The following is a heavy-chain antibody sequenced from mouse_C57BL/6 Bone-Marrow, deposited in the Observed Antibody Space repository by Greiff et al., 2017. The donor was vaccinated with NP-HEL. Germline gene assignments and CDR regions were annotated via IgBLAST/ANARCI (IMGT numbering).Heavy chain of an antibody. Sequence: DVQLVESGGGLVQPGGSMKLSCAASGFTFSDAWMDWVRQSPEKGLEWVAEIRNKANNHATYYAESVKGRFTISRDDSKSSVYLQMNSLRAEDTGIYYCTSITTVVAPYFDVWGTGTTVTVSS. CDR2: IRNKANNHAT. V-gene: IGHV6-6*01. CDR1: GFTFSDAW. J-gene: IGHJ1*03. D-gene: IGHD1-1*01. CDR3: TSITTVVAPYFDV.